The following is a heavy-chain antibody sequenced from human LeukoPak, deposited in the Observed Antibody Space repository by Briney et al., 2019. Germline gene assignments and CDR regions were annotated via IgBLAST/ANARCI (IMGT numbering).Heavy chain of an antibody. J-gene: IGHJ6*03. CDR3: ARETSQKGAHYMDV. Sequence: SETLSLTCTVSGGSISSSTYFWGWIRQPPGKGLEWIGTIYYSGSTYYNPSLKSRVTISVDSSKNQFSLRLSSVTAADTAVYYCARETSQKGAHYMDVWGKGTTVTISS. CDR1: GGSISSSTYF. CDR2: IYYSGST. V-gene: IGHV4-39*07. D-gene: IGHD3-16*01.